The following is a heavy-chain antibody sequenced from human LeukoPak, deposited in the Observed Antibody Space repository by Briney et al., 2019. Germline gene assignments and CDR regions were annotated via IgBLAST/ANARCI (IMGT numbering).Heavy chain of an antibody. V-gene: IGHV1-2*02. D-gene: IGHD4-17*01. CDR3: ARVGIYGDYGRYFDY. Sequence: GASVKVSCKASGHTFTGYYMHWVRQAPGQGLEWMGWINPNSGGTNYAQKFQGRVTMTRDTSISTAYMELSRLRSDDTALYYCARVGIYGDYGRYFDYWGQGTLVTVSS. J-gene: IGHJ4*02. CDR1: GHTFTGYY. CDR2: INPNSGGT.